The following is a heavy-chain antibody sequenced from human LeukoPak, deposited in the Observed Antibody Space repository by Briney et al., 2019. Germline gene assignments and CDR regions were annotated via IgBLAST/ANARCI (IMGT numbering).Heavy chain of an antibody. CDR3: ARGLIRGACDV. Sequence: PSQTLSLTCTVSGGSISTGGYYWTWIRQHPGKGLEWIGYIYNSGTTYYNPSLESRVTISGDTSKNQFSLNLNSVTAADTAVYYCARGLIRGACDVWGHGTMVTVSS. CDR1: GGSISTGGYY. V-gene: IGHV4-31*03. CDR2: IYNSGTT. J-gene: IGHJ3*01. D-gene: IGHD3-16*01.